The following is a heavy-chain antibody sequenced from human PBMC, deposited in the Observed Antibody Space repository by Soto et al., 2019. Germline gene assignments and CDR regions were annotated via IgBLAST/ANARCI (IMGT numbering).Heavy chain of an antibody. D-gene: IGHD6-6*01. J-gene: IGHJ6*02. Sequence: GGSLRLSCAASGFTFSSYGMHWVRQAPGKGLEWVAVISYDGSNKYYADSVKGRFTISRDNSKNTLYLQMNSLRAEDTAVYYCAKDMGSSSSDYYYYGMDVWGQGTTVTVSS. V-gene: IGHV3-30*18. CDR3: AKDMGSSSSDYYYYGMDV. CDR1: GFTFSSYG. CDR2: ISYDGSNK.